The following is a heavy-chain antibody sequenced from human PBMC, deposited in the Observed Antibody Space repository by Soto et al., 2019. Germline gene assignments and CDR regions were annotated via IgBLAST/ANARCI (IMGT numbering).Heavy chain of an antibody. Sequence: SETLSLTCTVSGGSISSGDYYWSWIRQPPGKGLEWIGSIYYSGSTYYNPSLKSRVTISVDTSKNQFSLKLNSVSSVFRLYLQMNSLKTEDTAVYYCTTDPVTMIVVVPSSGWGQGTLVTVSS. CDR2: IYYSGST. V-gene: IGHV4-30-4*02. J-gene: IGHJ4*02. D-gene: IGHD3-22*01. CDR3: NSLKTEDTAVYYCTTDPVTMIVVVPSSG. CDR1: GGSISSGDYY.